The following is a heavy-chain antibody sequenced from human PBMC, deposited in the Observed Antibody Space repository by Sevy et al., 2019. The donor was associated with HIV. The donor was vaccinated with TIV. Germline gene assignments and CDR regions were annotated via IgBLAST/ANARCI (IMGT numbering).Heavy chain of an antibody. V-gene: IGHV4-59*01. CDR2: IYYSGST. CDR3: AKLSTGYYYYGMDV. Sequence: SETLSLTCTVSGGSISSYYWSWIRQPPGKGLEWIGYIYYSGSTNYNPSLKSRVTISVDTSKNQFSLKLSSVTAADTAVYYCAKLSTGYYYYGMDVWGQGTTVTVSS. D-gene: IGHD2-15*01. CDR1: GGSISSYY. J-gene: IGHJ6*02.